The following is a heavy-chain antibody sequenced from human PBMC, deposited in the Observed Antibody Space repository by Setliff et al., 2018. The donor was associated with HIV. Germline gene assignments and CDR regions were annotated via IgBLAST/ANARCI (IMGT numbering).Heavy chain of an antibody. D-gene: IGHD6-6*01. Sequence: GESLKISCAASEFTFSEYWMTWVRQAPGKGLEWLANIKQDESEIYYVDSVRGRFTVSRDNARNSLYLQMNSLRAEDTAIYYCARIYRSSWPFDACDIWGQGTMVTVS. CDR2: IKQDESEI. CDR1: EFTFSEYW. J-gene: IGHJ3*02. CDR3: ARIYRSSWPFDACDI. V-gene: IGHV3-7*03.